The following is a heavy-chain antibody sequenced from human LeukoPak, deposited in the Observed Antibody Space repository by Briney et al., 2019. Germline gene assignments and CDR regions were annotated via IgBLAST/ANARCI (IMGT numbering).Heavy chain of an antibody. J-gene: IGHJ4*02. CDR3: ARTNCMGSSCPGVFEY. CDR1: GFPFSSYA. CDR2: ISDSGGRT. D-gene: IGHD2-15*01. Sequence: TGGSLRLSCAASGFPFSSYAMSWVRQAPGKGLEWVSVISDSGGRTYSAASVKGRFTISRDNSKDTLYLQMNSLRAEDTAVYYCARTNCMGSSCPGVFEYWGQGTLVTVSS. V-gene: IGHV3-23*01.